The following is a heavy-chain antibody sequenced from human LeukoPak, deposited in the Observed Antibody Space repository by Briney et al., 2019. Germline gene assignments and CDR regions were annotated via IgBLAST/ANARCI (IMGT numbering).Heavy chain of an antibody. D-gene: IGHD3-10*01. CDR3: ARHTSGRIDY. V-gene: IGHV4-59*08. J-gene: IGHJ4*02. CDR2: IYYSGST. CDR1: GGSISSFY. Sequence: SETLSLTCTGSGGSISSFYWSWIRQPPGKGLEWIGYIYYSGSTLYNPSLKSRVTMSLATSKNQFSLKLSSVTAADTAVYYCARHTSGRIDYWGQGTLVTVSS.